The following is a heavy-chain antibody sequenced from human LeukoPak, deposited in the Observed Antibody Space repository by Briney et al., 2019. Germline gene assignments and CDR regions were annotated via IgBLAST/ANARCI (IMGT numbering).Heavy chain of an antibody. J-gene: IGHJ4*02. V-gene: IGHV3-7*03. CDR3: ARGEYYYDGGY. CDR1: GFTFSSYW. Sequence: GGSLRLSCAASGFTFSSYWMNWARQAPGKGLEWVASINHNGNVNYYVDSVRGRFTISRDNAKNSLYLQMNSLRAEDTAVYYCARGEYYYDGGYWGQGTLVTVSS. CDR2: INHNGNVN. D-gene: IGHD3-22*01.